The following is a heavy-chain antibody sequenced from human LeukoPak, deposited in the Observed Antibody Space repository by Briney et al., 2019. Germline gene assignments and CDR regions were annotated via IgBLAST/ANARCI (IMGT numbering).Heavy chain of an antibody. J-gene: IGHJ6*03. CDR2: IKQDGSEK. CDR1: GFTFSSYW. Sequence: GGSLRLSCAASGFTFSSYWMSWVRQAPGKGLEWVANIKQDGSEKYYVGSVKGRFTISRDNAKNSLYLQMNSLRAEDTAVYYCARVVPAAIRVGYYYYMDVWGKGTTVTVSS. D-gene: IGHD2-2*02. V-gene: IGHV3-7*01. CDR3: ARVVPAAIRVGYYYYMDV.